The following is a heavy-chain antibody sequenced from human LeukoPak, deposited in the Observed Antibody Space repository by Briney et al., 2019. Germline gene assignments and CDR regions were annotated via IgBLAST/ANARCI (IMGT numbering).Heavy chain of an antibody. CDR3: ATDSVVPAAKDAFDI. D-gene: IGHD2-2*01. V-gene: IGHV1-8*01. CDR1: GYTFTSYD. Sequence: ASVKVSCKASGYTFTSYDINWVRQATGQGLEWMGWMNPNSGNTGYAQKFQGRVTMTRNTSISTAYMELSSLRSEDTAVYYCATDSVVPAAKDAFDIWGQGTMVTVSS. J-gene: IGHJ3*02. CDR2: MNPNSGNT.